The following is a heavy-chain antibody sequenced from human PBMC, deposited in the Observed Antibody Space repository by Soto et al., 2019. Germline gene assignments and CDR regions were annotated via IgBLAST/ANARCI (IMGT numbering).Heavy chain of an antibody. CDR2: ISASGGRT. V-gene: IGHV3-23*01. Sequence: XGFLSLSCRASGFTFGNYAMAWVRQAPGKGLEWVSGISASGGRTYYADSAKGRFTISRDNSNNTLYLQTSSLRAEDTAVYYCAKDLEVLSARFESWGQGALVTVSS. CDR3: AKDLEVLSARFES. CDR1: GFTFGNYA. D-gene: IGHD2-15*01. J-gene: IGHJ4*02.